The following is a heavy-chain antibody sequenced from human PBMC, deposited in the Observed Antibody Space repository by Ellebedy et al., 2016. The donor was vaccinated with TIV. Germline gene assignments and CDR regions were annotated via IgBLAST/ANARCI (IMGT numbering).Heavy chain of an antibody. D-gene: IGHD1-1*01. J-gene: IGHJ4*02. CDR2: IYYSGST. CDR3: ARLWTGVSTHLDY. V-gene: IGHV4-59*08. CDR1: GGSMTNYY. Sequence: MPLETLSLTCTVSGGSMTNYYWSWIRQPPGKGLKWIGNIYYSGSTNYNPSLKSQVTMTVDPSKDQFSLKLNSVTAADTALYYCARLWTGVSTHLDYWGQGTLVTVSS.